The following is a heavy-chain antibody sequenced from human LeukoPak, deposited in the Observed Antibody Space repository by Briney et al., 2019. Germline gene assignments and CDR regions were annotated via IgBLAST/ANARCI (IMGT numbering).Heavy chain of an antibody. CDR1: GGTFSSYA. J-gene: IGHJ3*02. D-gene: IGHD6-13*01. V-gene: IGHV1-69*13. CDR2: IIPIFGTA. CDR3: AREWGAAAGTGAFDI. Sequence: ASVKVSCKASGGTFSSYAISWVRQAPGQGLEWMGGIIPIFGTANYAQKFQGRVTITADESTSTAYMELSSLRSEDTAVYYCAREWGAAAGTGAFDIWGQGTMVTVSS.